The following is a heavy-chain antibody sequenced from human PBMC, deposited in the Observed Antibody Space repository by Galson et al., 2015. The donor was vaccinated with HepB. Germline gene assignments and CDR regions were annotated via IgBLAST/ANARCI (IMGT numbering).Heavy chain of an antibody. CDR2: ISDSGTT. D-gene: IGHD5-12*01. J-gene: IGHJ5*02. CDR3: ARLTGYDFYNWFDP. V-gene: IGHV4-59*01. Sequence: SETLSLTCTVSGGSISSNYWSWLRQPPGKGPVWIAYISDSGTTDYNPSLRSRVHISIDTSRNQFSLKLSSVTAADTALYYCARLTGYDFYNWFDPWGQGTRVTVSS. CDR1: GGSISSNY.